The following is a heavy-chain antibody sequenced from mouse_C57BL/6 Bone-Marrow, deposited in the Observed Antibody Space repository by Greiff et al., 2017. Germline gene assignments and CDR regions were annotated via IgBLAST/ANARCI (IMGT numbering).Heavy chain of an antibody. CDR3: TRDYGSSPDY. CDR1: GFNIKDDY. D-gene: IGHD1-1*01. CDR2: IDPENGDT. V-gene: IGHV14-4*01. Sequence: VQLQQSGAELVRPGASVKLSCTASGFNIKDDYMHWVKQRPEQGLEWIGWIDPENGDTEYAPKFQGKATITADTSSNTAYLQLSSLTSEDTAVYYCTRDYGSSPDYWGQGTTLTVSS. J-gene: IGHJ2*01.